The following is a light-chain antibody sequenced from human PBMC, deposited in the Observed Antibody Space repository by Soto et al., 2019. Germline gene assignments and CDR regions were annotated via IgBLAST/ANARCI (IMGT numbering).Light chain of an antibody. V-gene: IGLV2-14*02. Sequence: QSALTQPASVSGSPGQSITISCTGTSSDVGSYNLVSWYQQHPGKAPKLMIYEGSKRPSGVSNRFSGSKSGNTASLTISGLQAEDEADYYCSSYTSSGLYVFGTGTKLTVL. CDR1: SSDVGSYNL. CDR3: SSYTSSGLYV. CDR2: EGS. J-gene: IGLJ1*01.